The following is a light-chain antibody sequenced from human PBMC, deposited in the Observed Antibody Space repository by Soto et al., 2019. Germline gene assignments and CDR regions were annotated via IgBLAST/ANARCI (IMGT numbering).Light chain of an antibody. Sequence: DIQLTQSPSFLSASVGDRVTITCRASQGLAGYLAWYQQKPGKAPNLLIYTTSTLQSGVPSRFSGSASGTEFAPTISSLQPEDFATYYCQQVRSYPITFGQGTRLEIK. CDR1: QGLAGY. CDR2: TTS. J-gene: IGKJ5*01. CDR3: QQVRSYPIT. V-gene: IGKV1-9*01.